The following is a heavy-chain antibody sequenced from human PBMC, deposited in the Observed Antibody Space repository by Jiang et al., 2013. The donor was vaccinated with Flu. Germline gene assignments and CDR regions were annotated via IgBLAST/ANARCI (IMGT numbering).Heavy chain of an antibody. J-gene: IGHJ4*02. Sequence: YAMHWVRQAPGKGLEYVSAISSNGGSTYYADSVKGRFTISRDNAKNSLYLQMNSLRAEDTAVYYCARDLESSGWPQGRLDYWGQGTLVTVSS. CDR3: ARDLESSGWPQGRLDY. CDR1: YA. D-gene: IGHD6-19*01. CDR2: ISSNGGST. V-gene: IGHV3-64*04.